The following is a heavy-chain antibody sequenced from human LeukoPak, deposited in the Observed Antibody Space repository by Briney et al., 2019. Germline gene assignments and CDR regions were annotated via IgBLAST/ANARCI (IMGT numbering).Heavy chain of an antibody. V-gene: IGHV4-34*01. CDR1: GGSFSGYY. Sequence: SETLSLTCAVYGGSFSGYYWSWIRQPPGKGLEWIGSIHYTGSTYYNPSLKSRVTMLVDTSKNQFSLKVSSVTAADTALYYCARQGLLVNSRHFDYWGQGTLVTVSS. CDR3: ARQGLLVNSRHFDY. J-gene: IGHJ4*02. CDR2: IHYTGST. D-gene: IGHD6-13*01.